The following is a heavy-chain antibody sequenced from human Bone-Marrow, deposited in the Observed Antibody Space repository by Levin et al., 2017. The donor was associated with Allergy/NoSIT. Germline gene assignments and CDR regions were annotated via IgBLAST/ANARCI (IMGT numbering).Heavy chain of an antibody. J-gene: IGHJ4*02. CDR2: ITSSSDYI. V-gene: IGHV3-21*01. CDR1: GFTFTPYT. Sequence: KAGESLKISCASSGFTFTPYTMNWVRQAPGKGLEWVSSITSSSDYIYYADSVKGRFTISRDDAKNSLYLQMNSLRAEDTAVYYCARSEDIARVFDYWGQGTLVTVSS. CDR3: ARSEDIARVFDY. D-gene: IGHD5-18*01.